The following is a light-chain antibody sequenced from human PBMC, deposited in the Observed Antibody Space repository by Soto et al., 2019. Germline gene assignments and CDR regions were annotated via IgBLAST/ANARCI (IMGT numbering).Light chain of an antibody. CDR2: DAY. CDR3: QQYNSYSPWT. J-gene: IGKJ1*01. Sequence: DIQMTQSPSTLSASVGDIVTITCRASQSISSWLAWYQQKPGKAPKLLIYDAYSLESGVPSRFSGSGSGTEFTLTISSLQPDDFATYYCQQYNSYSPWTFGQGIKVDIK. CDR1: QSISSW. V-gene: IGKV1-5*01.